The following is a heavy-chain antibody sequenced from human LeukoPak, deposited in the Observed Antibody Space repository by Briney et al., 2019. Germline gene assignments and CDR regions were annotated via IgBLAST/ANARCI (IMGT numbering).Heavy chain of an antibody. V-gene: IGHV4-59*01. D-gene: IGHD5-18*01. CDR2: IYYSGST. CDR3: ASGYSYGYSYYYMDV. J-gene: IGHJ6*03. CDR1: GGSISSYY. Sequence: PSEPLSLTCTVSGGSISSYYWSWIRQPPGKGPERIWDIYYSGSTNYNPSLKSRVTISVDTSKNQFSLNLSSVTAADTAVYYRASGYSYGYSYYYMDVWGKGTTVTVSS.